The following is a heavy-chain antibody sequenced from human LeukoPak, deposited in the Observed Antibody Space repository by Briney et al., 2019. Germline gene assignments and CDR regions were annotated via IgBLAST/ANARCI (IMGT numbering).Heavy chain of an antibody. J-gene: IGHJ4*02. V-gene: IGHV4-59*08. D-gene: IGHD5-18*01. Sequence: PSETLSLTCTVSGGSISSYYWSWIRQPPGKGLEWIGFISNSGSTNYNPSLKSRITISLNTSKNQFSLNLSSVTAATTAVYYCARHERGYSYGYVDYWGQGTLVTVSS. CDR3: ARHERGYSYGYVDY. CDR1: GGSISSYY. CDR2: ISNSGST.